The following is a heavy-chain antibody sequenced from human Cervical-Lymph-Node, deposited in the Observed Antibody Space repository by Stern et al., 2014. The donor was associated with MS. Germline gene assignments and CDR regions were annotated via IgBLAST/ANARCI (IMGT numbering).Heavy chain of an antibody. CDR1: GFTFTSSA. J-gene: IGHJ3*02. D-gene: IGHD3-22*01. V-gene: IGHV1-58*01. Sequence: QLVQSGPEVKKPGTSVKVSCKASGFTFTSSAVQWVRQARGQRLERIGWIVGGSGNTNYAQKFQERVTITRDMSTSTAYMELSSLRSEDTAVYYCAAERDYYDSSGDDAFDIWGQGTMVTVSS. CDR2: IVGGSGNT. CDR3: AAERDYYDSSGDDAFDI.